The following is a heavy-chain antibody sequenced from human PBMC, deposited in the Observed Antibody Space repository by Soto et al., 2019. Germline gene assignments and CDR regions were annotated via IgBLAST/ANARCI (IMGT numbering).Heavy chain of an antibody. Sequence: SLKISCKGSGYSFTSYCIGWVRQMPGKGLEWMGIIYPGDSDTRYSPSFQGQVTISADKSISTAYLQWSSLKASDTAMYYCARTSAAGKYYYGMDVWGQGTTVTVSS. V-gene: IGHV5-51*01. CDR1: GYSFTSYC. CDR3: ARTSAAGKYYYGMDV. J-gene: IGHJ6*02. D-gene: IGHD6-13*01. CDR2: IYPGDSDT.